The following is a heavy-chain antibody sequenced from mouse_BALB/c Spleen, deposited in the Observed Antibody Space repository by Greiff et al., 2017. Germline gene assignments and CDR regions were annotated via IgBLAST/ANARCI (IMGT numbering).Heavy chain of an antibody. J-gene: IGHJ4*01. CDR2: IYPGDGDT. CDR3: ARGGTDAMDY. V-gene: IGHV1-80*01. CDR1: GYAFSSYW. Sequence: QVQLKESGAELVRPGSSVKISCKASGYAFSSYWMNWVKQRPGQGLEWIGQIYPGDGDTNYNGKFKGKATLTADKSSSTAYMQLSSLTSEDSAVYFCARGGTDAMDYWGQGTAVTVSS. D-gene: IGHD3-3*01.